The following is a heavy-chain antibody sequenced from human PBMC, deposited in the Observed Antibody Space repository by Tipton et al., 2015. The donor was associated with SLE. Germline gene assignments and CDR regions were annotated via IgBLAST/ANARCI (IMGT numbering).Heavy chain of an antibody. CDR1: DASMNSYF. Sequence: LVKPSETLSLTCNVSDASMNSYFWNWIRQPAGKGLEWIGRLSLSDKNNYNPSLQSRVTMSVDTSKSQFSLEVRSVTATDTAVYFCAGSKVTTARDSFDIWGPGTVVVVSP. V-gene: IGHV4-4*07. CDR2: LSLSDKN. CDR3: AGSKVTTARDSFDI. J-gene: IGHJ3*02. D-gene: IGHD4-17*01.